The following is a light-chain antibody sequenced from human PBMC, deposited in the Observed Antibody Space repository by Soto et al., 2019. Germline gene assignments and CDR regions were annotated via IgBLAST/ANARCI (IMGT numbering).Light chain of an antibody. CDR1: QSVDSTY. Sequence: EIVLTQSPGTLSLSPGERATLSCRASQSVDSTYLAWYQQRPGQAPRLLIHGASSRATGIPDRFSGSGSGTDFTLTISRLEPEDFAVYYCQQYGSSLPYTFGQGTKVEIK. J-gene: IGKJ2*01. V-gene: IGKV3-20*01. CDR3: QQYGSSLPYT. CDR2: GAS.